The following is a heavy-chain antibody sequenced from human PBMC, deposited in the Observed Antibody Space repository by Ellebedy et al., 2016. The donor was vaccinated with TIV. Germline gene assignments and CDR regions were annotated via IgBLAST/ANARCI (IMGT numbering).Heavy chain of an antibody. V-gene: IGHV1-18*01. J-gene: IGHJ4*02. D-gene: IGHD3-16*02. CDR2: HT. CDR3: ARANWAGELSTTFDY. CDR1: GYIFGDFE. Sequence: ASVKVSCXTSGYIFGDFEITWVRQAPGQGLEWMGGHTNYAQRFQGRVTMTRDTSTSTVYMELSSLRSEDTAVYYCARANWAGELSTTFDYWGQGTLVTVSS.